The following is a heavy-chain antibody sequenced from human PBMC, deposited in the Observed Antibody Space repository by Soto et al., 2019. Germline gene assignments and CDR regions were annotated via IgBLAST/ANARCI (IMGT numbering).Heavy chain of an antibody. CDR2: INPSGGST. J-gene: IGHJ5*02. D-gene: IGHD2-2*01. V-gene: IGHV1-46*01. CDR3: AREIVVVPAVDWGGWFDP. Sequence: ASVKVSCKASGYTFTSYYMHWVRQAPGQGLEWMGIINPSGGSTSYAQKFQGRVTMTRDTSTSTVYMELSSLRSEDTAVYYCAREIVVVPAVDWGGWFDPWGQGTLVTVSS. CDR1: GYTFTSYY.